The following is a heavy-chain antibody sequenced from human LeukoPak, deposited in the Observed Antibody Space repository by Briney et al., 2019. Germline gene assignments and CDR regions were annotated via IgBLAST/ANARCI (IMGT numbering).Heavy chain of an antibody. V-gene: IGHV3-23*01. J-gene: IGHJ3*02. Sequence: GGSLRLSCAASRFTFSNYAKTWVRQAPGKGLEWVSAINGASSNTYYGDSVKGRFTISRDNSKKTLYLQMNSLRADDTAVYYCAKVYEFSYPEGWAFDIWGQGTMVTVSS. D-gene: IGHD3/OR15-3a*01. CDR3: AKVYEFSYPEGWAFDI. CDR1: RFTFSNYA. CDR2: INGASSNT.